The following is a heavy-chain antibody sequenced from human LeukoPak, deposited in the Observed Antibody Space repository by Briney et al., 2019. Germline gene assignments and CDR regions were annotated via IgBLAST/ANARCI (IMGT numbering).Heavy chain of an antibody. V-gene: IGHV1-18*01. J-gene: IGHJ6*02. CDR1: GYTFTSYG. Sequence: ASVKVSCKASGYTFTSYGISWVRQAPGQGLEWMGWISAYNGNTNYAQKLQGRVTMTTDTSTSTAYMELRSLRSDDTAVYYCAGVSYYDFWSGYYTSPENYYYGMDVWGQGATVTVSS. CDR2: ISAYNGNT. D-gene: IGHD3-3*01. CDR3: AGVSYYDFWSGYYTSPENYYYGMDV.